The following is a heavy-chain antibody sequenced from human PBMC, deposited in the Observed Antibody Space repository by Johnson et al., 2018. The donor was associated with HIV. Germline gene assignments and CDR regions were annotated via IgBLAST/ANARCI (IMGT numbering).Heavy chain of an antibody. CDR2: IRYDGSNK. J-gene: IGHJ3*02. V-gene: IGHV3-30*02. CDR1: GFTFSSYG. Sequence: QVQLVESGGGVVQPGGSLRLSCAASGFTFSSYGMHWVRQAPGKGLEWVAFIRYDGSNKYYADSGKGRFTISRDNSKNTLYLQMNSLRAEDTAVYYCAKELALYSSGYGGDAFDIWGQGTMVTVSS. D-gene: IGHD6-19*01. CDR3: AKELALYSSGYGGDAFDI.